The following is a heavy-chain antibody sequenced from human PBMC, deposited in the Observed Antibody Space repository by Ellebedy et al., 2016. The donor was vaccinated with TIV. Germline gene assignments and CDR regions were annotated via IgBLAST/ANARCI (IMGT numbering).Heavy chain of an antibody. D-gene: IGHD3-22*01. CDR3: AKGGVVVVIGPVDY. J-gene: IGHJ4*02. CDR1: GFTFSSYA. CDR2: ISGSGGGT. V-gene: IGHV3-23*01. Sequence: GESLKISXAASGFTFSSYAMSWVRQAPGKGLEWVSAISGSGGGTYYADSVKGRFTISRDNAKNSLYLQMNSLRAEDTALYYCAKGGVVVVIGPVDYWGQGTLVTVSS.